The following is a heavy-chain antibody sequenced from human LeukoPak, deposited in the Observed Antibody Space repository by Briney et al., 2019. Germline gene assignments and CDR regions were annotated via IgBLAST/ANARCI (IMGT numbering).Heavy chain of an antibody. Sequence: GASVKVSCKASGYTFTAYYMHWVRQAPGQGLEWMGWIDPDSGDTKYAQSFQGRVTMTTDTSISAVFMELSRLRSDDTAVYFCGRDRIGVAGQDYWGPGTLVIVSS. V-gene: IGHV1-2*02. CDR3: GRDRIGVAGQDY. CDR1: GYTFTAYY. J-gene: IGHJ4*02. D-gene: IGHD6-13*01. CDR2: IDPDSGDT.